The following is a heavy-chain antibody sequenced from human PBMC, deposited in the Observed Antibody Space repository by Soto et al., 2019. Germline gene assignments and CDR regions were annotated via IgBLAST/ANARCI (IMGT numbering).Heavy chain of an antibody. CDR1: GFTFSTYA. D-gene: IGHD4-17*01. J-gene: IGHJ3*02. CDR3: AHPRGYGVFDAYGI. CDR2: ISANGGTT. Sequence: PGGSLRLSCAASGFTFSTYAMSWVRQAPGKGLEWVSAISANGGTTYYADSVKGRFTISRDDSMNALYLLINSLRVEDTAVYYCAHPRGYGVFDAYGIWGQGTMVTVSS. V-gene: IGHV3-23*01.